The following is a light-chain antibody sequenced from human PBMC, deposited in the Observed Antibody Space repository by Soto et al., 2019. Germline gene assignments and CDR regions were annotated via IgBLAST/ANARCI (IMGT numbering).Light chain of an antibody. Sequence: EIVLTQSPGTLSLSPGERASLSCRASQSLTSSYLAWYQQKPGQAPRLLIYGASSRATGIPDRFSGSGSGTDFTLTISRLEPEDFAVYYCQQHDNSPWMFGQGTKVDIK. CDR2: GAS. CDR1: QSLTSSY. V-gene: IGKV3-20*01. CDR3: QQHDNSPWM. J-gene: IGKJ1*01.